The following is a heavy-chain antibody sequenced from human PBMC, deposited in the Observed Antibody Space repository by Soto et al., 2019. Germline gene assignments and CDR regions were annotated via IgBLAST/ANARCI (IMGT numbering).Heavy chain of an antibody. CDR3: ARALKAAPHAFDI. V-gene: IGHV3-53*01. CDR2: IYSGGST. D-gene: IGHD6-25*01. J-gene: IGHJ3*02. Sequence: PGGSLRLSCAASGFTVSSNYMSWVRQAPGKGLEWVSVIYSGGSTYYADSVKGRFTISRDNSKNTLYLQMNSLRAEDTAVYYCARALKAAPHAFDIWGQGTMVTVSS. CDR1: GFTVSSNY.